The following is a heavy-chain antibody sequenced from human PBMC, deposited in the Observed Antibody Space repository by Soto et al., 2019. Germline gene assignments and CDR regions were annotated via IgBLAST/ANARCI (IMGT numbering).Heavy chain of an antibody. J-gene: IGHJ6*02. CDR3: ARGPDIVLMVYATYYYYGMDV. V-gene: IGHV3-74*01. CDR2: INSDGSST. Sequence: PGGSLRLSCAASGFTFSSYWMHWVRQAPGKGLVWVSRINSDGSSTSYADSVKGRFTISRDNAKNTLYLRMNSLRAEDTAVYYCARGPDIVLMVYATYYYYGMDVWGQGTTVTVSS. CDR1: GFTFSSYW. D-gene: IGHD2-8*01.